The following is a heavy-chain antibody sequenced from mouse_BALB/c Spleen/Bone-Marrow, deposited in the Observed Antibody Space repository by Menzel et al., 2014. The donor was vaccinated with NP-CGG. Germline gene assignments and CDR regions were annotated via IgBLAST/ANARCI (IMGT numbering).Heavy chain of an antibody. D-gene: IGHD2-1*01. V-gene: IGHV1-82*01. Sequence: VQLQQSGPELVKPGASVKISCKASGYAFSSSWMNWVKQRPGQGLEWIGRIYPGDGDTNYNGKFKSKATLTADKSSSTAYMQLSSLTSVDSAVYFCARDGYGKRNYFDYWGQGTTLTVSS. CDR1: GYAFSSSW. J-gene: IGHJ2*01. CDR2: IYPGDGDT. CDR3: ARDGYGKRNYFDY.